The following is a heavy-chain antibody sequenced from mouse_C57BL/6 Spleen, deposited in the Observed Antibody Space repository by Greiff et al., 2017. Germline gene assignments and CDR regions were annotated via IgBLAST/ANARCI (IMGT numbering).Heavy chain of an antibody. V-gene: IGHV1-76*01. D-gene: IGHD2-3*01. J-gene: IGHJ2*01. Sequence: VQLVESGAELVRPGASVKLSCKASGYTFTDYYINWVKQRPGQGLEWIARIYPGSGNTYYNEKFKGKATLTAEKSSSTAYMQLSSLTSEDSAVYFCARDDGYYGKAYYFDYWGQGTTLTVSS. CDR2: IYPGSGNT. CDR1: GYTFTDYY. CDR3: ARDDGYYGKAYYFDY.